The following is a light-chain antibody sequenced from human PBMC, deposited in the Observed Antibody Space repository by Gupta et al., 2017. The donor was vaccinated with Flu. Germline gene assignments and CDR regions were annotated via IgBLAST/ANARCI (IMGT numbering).Light chain of an antibody. J-gene: IGKJ3*01. CDR2: AAF. CDR3: QHYNSWPFT. Sequence: PATLSLSPGERATLSCRASQSVGSSLAWYQKKPGQAPRLLIYAAFMRATGIPARFTGSGSGTEFTLTISSLQSEDFGFYYCQHYNSWPFTFGPGTKLDI. CDR1: QSVGSS. V-gene: IGKV3-15*01.